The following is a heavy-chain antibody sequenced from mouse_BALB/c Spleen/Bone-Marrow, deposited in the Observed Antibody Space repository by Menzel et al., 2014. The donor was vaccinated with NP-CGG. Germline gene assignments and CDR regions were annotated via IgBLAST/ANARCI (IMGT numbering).Heavy chain of an antibody. Sequence: VQLKESGAELVKPRASVKLSCTASGFNIKDTYLHWVKQRPEQGLDWTGRIDPAIFTKYDPKFQGKATITADTSSNTAYLHLSSLTSEDTAVYYCASYRYGWYFDVWGAGTTVTVSS. CDR3: ASYRYGWYFDV. J-gene: IGHJ1*01. V-gene: IGHV14-3*02. CDR2: IDPAIFT. D-gene: IGHD2-14*01. CDR1: GFNIKDTY.